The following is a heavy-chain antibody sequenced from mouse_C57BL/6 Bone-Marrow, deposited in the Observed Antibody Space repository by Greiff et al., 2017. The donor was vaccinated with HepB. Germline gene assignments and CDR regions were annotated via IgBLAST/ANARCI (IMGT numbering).Heavy chain of an antibody. J-gene: IGHJ1*03. V-gene: IGHV1-82*01. Sequence: VKVVESGPELVKPGASVKISCKASGYAFSSSWMNWVKQRPGKGLEWIGRIYPGDGDTNYNGKFKGKATLTADKSSSTAYMQLSSLTSEDSAVYFCARSGPYWYFDVWGTGTTVTVSS. CDR3: ARSGPYWYFDV. CDR1: GYAFSSSW. CDR2: IYPGDGDT.